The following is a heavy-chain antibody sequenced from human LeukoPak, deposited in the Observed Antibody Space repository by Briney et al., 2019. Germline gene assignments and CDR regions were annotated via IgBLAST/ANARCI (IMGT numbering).Heavy chain of an antibody. CDR1: GFTFSGYW. CDR2: INSEGSDT. J-gene: IGHJ5*02. V-gene: IGHV3-74*01. Sequence: GGSLRLSCSASGFTFSGYWMQGVRQAPGKGLGWVSRINSEGSDTVYPDSVKGRFTIARSNAKDTLYLQMDSLRVEDTAVYSCARGTVGLSALDAWGQGILVTVSP. D-gene: IGHD2-15*01. CDR3: ARGTVGLSALDA.